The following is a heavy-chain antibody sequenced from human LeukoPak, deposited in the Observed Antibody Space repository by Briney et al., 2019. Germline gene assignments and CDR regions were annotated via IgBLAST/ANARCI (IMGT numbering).Heavy chain of an antibody. CDR2: IYYSGST. CDR1: GGSISSGDYY. D-gene: IGHD3-3*01. J-gene: IGHJ5*02. Sequence: PSETLSLTRTVSGGSISSGDYYWSWIRQPPGKGLEWIGYIYYSGSTYYNPSLKSRVTISVDTSKNQFSLKLSSVTAADTAVYYCARGYDFWSGYYPPAGWFDPWGQGTLVTVSS. V-gene: IGHV4-30-4*08. CDR3: ARGYDFWSGYYPPAGWFDP.